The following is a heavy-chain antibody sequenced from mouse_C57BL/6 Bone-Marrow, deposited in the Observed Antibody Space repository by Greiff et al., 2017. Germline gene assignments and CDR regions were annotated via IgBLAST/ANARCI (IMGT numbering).Heavy chain of an antibody. D-gene: IGHD1-1*01. V-gene: IGHV1-78*01. J-gene: IGHJ3*01. CDR3: ARAIYYYGSSYGAWFAY. Sequence: QVQLQQSDAELVKPGASVKISCKVSGYTFTDHTIHWMKQRPEQGLEWIGYIYPRDGSTKYNEKFKGKATLTADKSSSTAYMQLNSLTSEDSAVYFCARAIYYYGSSYGAWFAYWGQGTLVTVSA. CDR2: IYPRDGST. CDR1: GYTFTDHT.